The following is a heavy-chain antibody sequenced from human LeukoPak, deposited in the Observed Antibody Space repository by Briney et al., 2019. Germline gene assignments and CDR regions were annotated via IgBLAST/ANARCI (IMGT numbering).Heavy chain of an antibody. CDR2: IIPIFGTA. J-gene: IGHJ6*02. CDR3: ATDLGGQQLDQLPFYYYYGMDV. V-gene: IGHV1-69*06. D-gene: IGHD6-13*01. CDR1: GGTFSSYA. Sequence: ASVKVSCKASGGTFSSYAISWVRQAPGQGLEWMGGIIPIFGTANYAQKFQGRVTMTEDTSTDTAYMELSSLRSEDTAVYYCATDLGGQQLDQLPFYYYYGMDVWGQGTTVTVSS.